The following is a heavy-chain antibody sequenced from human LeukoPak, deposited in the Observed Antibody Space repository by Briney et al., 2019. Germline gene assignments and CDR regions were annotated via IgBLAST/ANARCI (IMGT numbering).Heavy chain of an antibody. CDR1: GFTFSSYS. Sequence: GASLRLSCAASGFTFSSYSMNWIRQAPGKGLEWVSSISSSSTYADSVKGRFTISRDSAKNSLYLQLNSLRVEDTAVYYCARDYGYEIDYWGQGTLVTVSS. J-gene: IGHJ4*02. D-gene: IGHD5-24*01. V-gene: IGHV3-21*01. CDR3: ARDYGYEIDY. CDR2: ISSSST.